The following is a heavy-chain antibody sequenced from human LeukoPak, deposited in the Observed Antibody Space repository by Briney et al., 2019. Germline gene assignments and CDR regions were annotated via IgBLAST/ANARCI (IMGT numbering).Heavy chain of an antibody. CDR2: MNPNGGNT. V-gene: IGHV1-8*01. J-gene: IGHJ4*02. Sequence: ASVKVSCKASGYTFTSYDTNWVRQATGQGLEWMGWMNPNGGNTGYAQKFQGRVTMTTDTSTSTAYMELRSLRSDDTAVYYCARNMEWLFPPTPDYWGQGTLVTVSS. CDR3: ARNMEWLFPPTPDY. D-gene: IGHD3-3*01. CDR1: GYTFTSYD.